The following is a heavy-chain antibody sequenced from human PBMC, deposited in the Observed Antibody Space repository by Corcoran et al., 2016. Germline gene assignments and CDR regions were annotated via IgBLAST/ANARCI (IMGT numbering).Heavy chain of an antibody. J-gene: IGHJ4*02. CDR2: IKGDGSTK. V-gene: IGHV3-7*03. Sequence: EVQLVESGGGLVQPGGSLRLSCVASGFTFSTKWMNWVRQAPGRGLEWVANIKGDGSTKEYVDSVKGRFTISRDNAQNSLYLQMNSLRAEDTAVFYCAMGAGLGAPEGGVDNWGQGTQVTV. D-gene: IGHD1-26*01. CDR1: GFTFSTKW. CDR3: AMGAGLGAPEGGVDN.